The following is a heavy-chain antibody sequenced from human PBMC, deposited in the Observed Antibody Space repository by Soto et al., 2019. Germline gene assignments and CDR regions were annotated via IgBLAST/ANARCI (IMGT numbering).Heavy chain of an antibody. V-gene: IGHV2-70*01. Sequence: SGPTLVNPTQTLTLTCTFSGFSLSTSGMCVSWIRQPPGKALEWLALIDWDDDKYYSTSLKTRLTISKDTSKNQVVLTMTNMDPVDTATYYCARTTQTYYYDSSGSFDYRGQGTLVTVSS. CDR2: IDWDDDK. J-gene: IGHJ4*02. CDR3: ARTTQTYYYDSSGSFDY. CDR1: GFSLSTSGMC. D-gene: IGHD3-22*01.